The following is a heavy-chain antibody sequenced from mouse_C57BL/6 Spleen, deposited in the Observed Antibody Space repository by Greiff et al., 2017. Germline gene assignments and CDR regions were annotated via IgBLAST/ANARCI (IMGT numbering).Heavy chain of an antibody. CDR3: ARGTYFDD. CDR2: INYDGSST. V-gene: IGHV5-16*01. CDR1: GFTFSDYY. Sequence: EVMLVESEGGLVQPGSSMKLSCTASGFTFSDYYMAWVRQVPEKGLEWVANINYDGSSTYYLDSLKSRFIISRDNAKNILYLQMSSLKSEDTATYYCARGTYFDDWGQGTTLTVSS. J-gene: IGHJ2*01.